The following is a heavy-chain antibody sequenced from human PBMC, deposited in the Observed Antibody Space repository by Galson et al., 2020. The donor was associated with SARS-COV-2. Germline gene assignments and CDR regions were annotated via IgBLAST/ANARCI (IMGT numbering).Heavy chain of an antibody. V-gene: IGHV4-59*01. J-gene: IGHJ3*02. Sequence: SETLSLTCTVSGGSISSYYWSWIRQPPGKGLEWIGYIYYSGSTNYNPSLKSRVTISVDTSKNQFSLKLSSVTAADTAVYYCARVFHYYDSSGYYYVTRGAFDIWGQGTMVTVSS. CDR1: GGSISSYY. CDR3: ARVFHYYDSSGYYYVTRGAFDI. D-gene: IGHD3-22*01. CDR2: IYYSGST.